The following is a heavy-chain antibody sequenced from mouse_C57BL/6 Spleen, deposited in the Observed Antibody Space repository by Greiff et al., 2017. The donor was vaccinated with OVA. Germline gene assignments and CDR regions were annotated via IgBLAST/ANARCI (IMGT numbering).Heavy chain of an antibody. CDR2: INPSNGGT. J-gene: IGHJ4*01. D-gene: IGHD1-1*01. CDR1: GYTFTSYW. V-gene: IGHV1-53*01. CDR3: AREEFYYYGSSYEDYAMDY. Sequence: QVQLQQSGTELVKPGASVKLSCKASGYTFTSYWMHWVKQRPGQGLEWIGNINPSNGGTNYNEQFKSKATLTVDKSSSTAYMQLSSLTSEDSTVYYCAREEFYYYGSSYEDYAMDYWGQGTSVTVSS.